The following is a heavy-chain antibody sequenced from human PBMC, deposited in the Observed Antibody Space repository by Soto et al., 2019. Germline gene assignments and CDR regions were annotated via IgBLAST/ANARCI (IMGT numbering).Heavy chain of an antibody. CDR2: ISYDGINK. D-gene: IGHD2-15*01. J-gene: IGHJ6*02. CDR1: GFTYSRYS. Sequence: QVQLVESGGNVVQPGGSLRLSCAASGFTYSRYSMHWVRQAPGKGLEWVAIISYDGINKYYADSVQGRFTISSDNSKNTLYLQMDSLRSDDTAVYFCGSVPLPLLSSDYYDMDVWGQGTTVTVSS. V-gene: IGHV3-30-3*01. CDR3: GSVPLPLLSSDYYDMDV.